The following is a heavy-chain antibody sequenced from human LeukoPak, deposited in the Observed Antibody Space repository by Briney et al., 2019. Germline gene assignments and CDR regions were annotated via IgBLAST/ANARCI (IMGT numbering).Heavy chain of an antibody. CDR3: AGPIAAAGYYFDY. CDR1: GYTLSELS. Sequence: ASVKVSCKVSGYTLSELSMHWVRQAPGKGLEWRGGFDPEDGETIYAQKFQGRVTMTEDTSTDTAYMEMSRLRAEDTAVYYCAGPIAAAGYYFDYWGQGNLVTVST. J-gene: IGHJ4*02. CDR2: FDPEDGET. D-gene: IGHD6-13*01. V-gene: IGHV1-24*01.